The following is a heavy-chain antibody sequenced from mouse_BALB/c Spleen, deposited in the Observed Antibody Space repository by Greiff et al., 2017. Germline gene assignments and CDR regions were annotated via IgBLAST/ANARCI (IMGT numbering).Heavy chain of an antibody. CDR3: AREGLICEGEY. J-gene: IGHJ2*01. Sequence: EVQLVESGPGLVKPSQSLSLTCTVTGYSITSDYAWNWIRQFPGNKLEWMGYISYSGSTSYNPSLKSRISITRDTSKNQFFLQLNSVTTEDTATYISAREGLICEGEYWGEGTTLTESS. D-gene: IGHD3-3*01. V-gene: IGHV3-2*02. CDR1: GYSITSDYA. CDR2: ISYSGST.